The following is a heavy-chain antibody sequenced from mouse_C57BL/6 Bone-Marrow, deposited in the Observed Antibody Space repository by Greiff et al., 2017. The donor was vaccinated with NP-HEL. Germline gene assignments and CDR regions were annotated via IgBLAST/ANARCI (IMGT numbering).Heavy chain of an antibody. Sequence: VQLQQSGAELVKPGASVKLSCTASGFNIKDYYMHWVKQRTEQGLEWIGRIDPEDGETKYAPKFQGKATIPADTSSNTAYLQLSSLPSEDTAFYYCAATALREFAYWGQGTLVTVSA. CDR2: IDPEDGET. CDR3: AATALREFAY. J-gene: IGHJ3*01. V-gene: IGHV14-2*01. CDR1: GFNIKDYY. D-gene: IGHD1-2*01.